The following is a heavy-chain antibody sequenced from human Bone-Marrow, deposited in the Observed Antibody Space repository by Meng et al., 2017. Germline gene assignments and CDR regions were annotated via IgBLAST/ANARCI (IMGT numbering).Heavy chain of an antibody. Sequence: QVHVEGVGSRVVGPSETLSLTGPVSGGSVSSGSYYWSWIRQPPGKGMEWIGHIYYSGSTNYNPSLKSRGTISVDTSKNQFSLKLSSVTDADTAVYFCARSSTSPASYFFDYWGQGTLVTVSS. J-gene: IGHJ4*02. CDR2: IYYSGST. D-gene: IGHD6-6*01. CDR3: ARSSTSPASYFFDY. V-gene: IGHV4-61*01. CDR1: GGSVSSGSYY.